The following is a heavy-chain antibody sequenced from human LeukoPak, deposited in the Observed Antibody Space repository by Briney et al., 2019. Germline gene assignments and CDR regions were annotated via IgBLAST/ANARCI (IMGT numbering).Heavy chain of an antibody. CDR1: GSSISSGYN. J-gene: IGHJ4*02. CDR3: ARGQYLVY. CDR2: IYHSGST. Sequence: PSEPLSLTCTVSGSSISSGYNWDWIRQPPGKGLEWIGSIYHSGSTYYNPSLKSRVTISVDTSKNQFSLKLSSVTAADTAVYYCARGQYLVYWGQGTLVTVSS. V-gene: IGHV4-38-2*02. D-gene: IGHD2-2*01.